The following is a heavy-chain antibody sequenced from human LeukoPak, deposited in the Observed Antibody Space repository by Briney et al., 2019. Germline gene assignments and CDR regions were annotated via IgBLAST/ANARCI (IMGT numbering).Heavy chain of an antibody. D-gene: IGHD1-26*01. CDR2: ISSSGSTI. CDR3: ARAGRRGRGAAFDI. CDR1: GFTFSDYY. Sequence: GGSLRLSCAASGFTFSDYYMSWIRQAPGKGLEWVSYISSSGSTIYYADSVKGRFTISRDNAKNTLYLQMNSLRAEDTAVYYCARAGRRGRGAAFDIWGQGTMVTVSS. J-gene: IGHJ3*02. V-gene: IGHV3-11*04.